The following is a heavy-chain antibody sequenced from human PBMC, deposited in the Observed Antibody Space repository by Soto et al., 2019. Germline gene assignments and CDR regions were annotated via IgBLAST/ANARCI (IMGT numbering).Heavy chain of an antibody. CDR2: IIPIFGTA. V-gene: IGHV1-69*13. CDR1: GGTFSSYA. D-gene: IGHD3-3*01. CDR3: ARAADFWSGDHGPPSLYAMHI. Sequence: GASVKVSCKASGGTFSSYAISWVRQAPGQGLEWMGGIIPIFGTANYAQKFQGRVTITADESTSTAYMELSSLRSEDTAVYYCARAADFWSGDHGPPSLYAMHICGPGTPVTVSS. J-gene: IGHJ6*02.